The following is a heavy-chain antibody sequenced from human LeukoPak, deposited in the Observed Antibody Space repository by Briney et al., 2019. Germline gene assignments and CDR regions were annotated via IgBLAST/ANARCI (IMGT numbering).Heavy chain of an antibody. J-gene: IGHJ4*02. CDR2: ISSSGSTI. CDR1: GFIFSSNE. Sequence: GGSLRLSCAASGFIFSSNEMNWVRQAPGKGLEWVSYISSSGSTIYYADSVKGRFTISRDNAKNSLYLQMNSLRAEDTAVYYCARTANFAAGYYIDYWGQGTLVTVSS. D-gene: IGHD6-13*01. CDR3: ARTANFAAGYYIDY. V-gene: IGHV3-48*03.